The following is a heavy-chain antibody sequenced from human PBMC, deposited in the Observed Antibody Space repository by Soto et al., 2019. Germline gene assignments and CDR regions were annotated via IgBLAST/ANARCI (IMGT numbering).Heavy chain of an antibody. CDR1: GFTFSTYW. Sequence: EVQLVESGGGLVQPGGSLRLSCAASGFTFSTYWMSWVRQAPGKGLEWVHNIKQDGSEKYYVDSVKGRFTISRDNAKNSLYLQMNSLRAEDTAVYYCWGYDNSGSGRENPIDYWGQGTLVTVSS. D-gene: IGHD3-22*01. CDR2: IKQDGSEK. CDR3: WGYDNSGSGRENPIDY. V-gene: IGHV3-7*01. J-gene: IGHJ4*02.